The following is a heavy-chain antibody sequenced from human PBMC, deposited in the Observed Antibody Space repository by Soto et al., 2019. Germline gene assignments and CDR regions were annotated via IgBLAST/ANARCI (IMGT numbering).Heavy chain of an antibody. Sequence: QVQLVESGGGLVKPGGSLRLCCTASGFTFSDYYMTWIRQAPGKGLEWLSYISSGGFTIYCADSVKGRFTVSRDNAKNSMYLQMNTLRVEDTAVYYCARDPGIYYGMDVWGQGTTVTVSS. CDR2: ISSGGFTI. CDR3: ARDPGIYYGMDV. V-gene: IGHV3-11*01. D-gene: IGHD3-10*01. J-gene: IGHJ6*02. CDR1: GFTFSDYY.